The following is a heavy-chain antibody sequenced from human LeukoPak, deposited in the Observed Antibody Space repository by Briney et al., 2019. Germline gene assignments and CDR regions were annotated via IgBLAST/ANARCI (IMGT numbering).Heavy chain of an antibody. D-gene: IGHD1-26*01. Sequence: GGSLRLSCAVAGVTFSNYASSWVRQAPGKGLEWVSGISGSGATTYYTASVKGRFTISRDNSKNTLSPQMNRLRGEDTAVYYSAKSSAGAPPFYSYYMDVWGKGTTVTVSS. V-gene: IGHV3-23*01. CDR1: GVTFSNYA. J-gene: IGHJ6*03. CDR3: AKSSAGAPPFYSYYMDV. CDR2: ISGSGATT.